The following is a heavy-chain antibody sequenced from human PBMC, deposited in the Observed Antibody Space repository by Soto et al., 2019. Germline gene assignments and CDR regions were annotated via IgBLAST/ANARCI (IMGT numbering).Heavy chain of an antibody. Sequence: QVQMVESGGGVVQPGTSLRLSCTTSGFTFSRHTMHWVRQSPGKGLEWVALIWYDGLNKYYADSVKGRFSISRDNSGGMLYLRGNSMRAEYTALYYWARDWGDAYNSMRVDGMDVWGQGTTVTVSS. V-gene: IGHV3-33*01. D-gene: IGHD2-21*01. CDR3: ARDWGDAYNSMRVDGMDV. J-gene: IGHJ6*02. CDR1: GFTFSRHT. CDR2: IWYDGLNK.